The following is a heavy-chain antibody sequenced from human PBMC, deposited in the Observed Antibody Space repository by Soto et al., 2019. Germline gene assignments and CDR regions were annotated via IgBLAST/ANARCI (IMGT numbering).Heavy chain of an antibody. CDR2: IYPGDSNS. Sequence: PGESLKISCKGSGYSFTDYWIGWVRQMPGKGLEWMGIIYPGDSNSRYSPSFQGQVTISADKSISTAYLQWSSLKASDTAMYYCARWPYSSDRVRGLDPWGQGTLVTVSS. D-gene: IGHD6-19*01. J-gene: IGHJ5*02. CDR3: ARWPYSSDRVRGLDP. CDR1: GYSFTDYW. V-gene: IGHV5-51*01.